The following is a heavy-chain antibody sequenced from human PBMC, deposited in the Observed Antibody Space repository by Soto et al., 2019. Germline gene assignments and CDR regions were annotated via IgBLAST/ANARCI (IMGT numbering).Heavy chain of an antibody. D-gene: IGHD3-16*01. Sequence: QVQLVQSGAEVKKPGASVKVSCKASGYTFTSYGISWVRQAPGQGLEWMGWISAYNGNTNYAQKLQGRVTMTTDTSTSTDYMELRSLRSDDTAVYYCARARWGEHRLDYYYYGMDVWGQGTTVTVSS. CDR2: ISAYNGNT. J-gene: IGHJ6*02. CDR1: GYTFTSYG. V-gene: IGHV1-18*01. CDR3: ARARWGEHRLDYYYYGMDV.